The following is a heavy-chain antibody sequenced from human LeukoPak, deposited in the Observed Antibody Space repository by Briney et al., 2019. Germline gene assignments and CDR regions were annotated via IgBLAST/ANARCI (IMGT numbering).Heavy chain of an antibody. J-gene: IGHJ5*02. V-gene: IGHV3-48*03. D-gene: IGHD2-21*02. CDR2: ISSSGSTI. CDR3: ARGRPRLTQDNWFDP. Sequence: GGSLRLSCAASGLTFSSYEMNWVRQAPGKGLGWVSYISSSGSTIYYADSVKGRFTISRDNAKNSLYLQMNSLRAEDTAVYYCARGRPRLTQDNWFDPWGQGTLVTVSS. CDR1: GLTFSSYE.